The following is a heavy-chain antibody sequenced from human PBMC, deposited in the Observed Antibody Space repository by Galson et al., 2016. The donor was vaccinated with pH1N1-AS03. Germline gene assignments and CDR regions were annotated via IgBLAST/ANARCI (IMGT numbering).Heavy chain of an antibody. CDR2: IIPMLGTA. CDR3: SREVPSGPREVQGLQNYGMDV. CDR1: GGIFSHYA. Sequence: QSGAEVTEPGASVKVSCKASGGIFSHYAISWVRQAPGQGLEWMGGIIPMLGTANYAQKFQGRVTITADGSTRTAYMELSSLTSEDTAVYYCSREVPSGPREVQGLQNYGMDVWGQGTTVTVSS. V-gene: IGHV1-69*13. J-gene: IGHJ6*02.